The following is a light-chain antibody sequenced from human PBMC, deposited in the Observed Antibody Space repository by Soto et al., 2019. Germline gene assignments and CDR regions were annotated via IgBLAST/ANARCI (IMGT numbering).Light chain of an antibody. V-gene: IGKV3-20*01. CDR3: QQYGSSRFT. CDR2: GAS. CDR1: QRVSSSY. Sequence: PGERATLSCRASQRVSSSYLAWYQQKPGQAPRLVIYGASRRATGIPDRFSGSGSGTDFTLTISRLEPEDFAVYYCQQYGSSRFTFGPGTKVDIK. J-gene: IGKJ3*01.